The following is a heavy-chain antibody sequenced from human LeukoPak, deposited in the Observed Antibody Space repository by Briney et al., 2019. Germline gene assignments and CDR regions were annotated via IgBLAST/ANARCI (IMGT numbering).Heavy chain of an antibody. Sequence: PGGSLRLSCAASGFTFSSYAMHWVRQAPGKGLEWVSVIYSGGSTYYADSVKGRFTISRDNSKNTLYLQMNSLRAEDTAVYYCARFRYFDWLAFDYWGQGTLVTVSS. CDR2: IYSGGST. CDR1: GFTFSSYA. CDR3: ARFRYFDWLAFDY. V-gene: IGHV3-53*01. J-gene: IGHJ4*02. D-gene: IGHD3-9*01.